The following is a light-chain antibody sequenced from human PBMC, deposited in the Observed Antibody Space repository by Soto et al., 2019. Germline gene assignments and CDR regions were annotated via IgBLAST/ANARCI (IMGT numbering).Light chain of an antibody. CDR1: SSNIGSNT. J-gene: IGLJ1*01. CDR3: AAWDDSLNGYV. CDR2: SNN. Sequence: QSLLTHPPSSSGTPGQRVTISCSGSSSNIGSNTVNWYQQLPGTAPKLLIYSNNQRPSGVPDRFSGSKSGTSASLAISGLQSEDEADYYCAAWDDSLNGYVFGTGTKVTV. V-gene: IGLV1-44*01.